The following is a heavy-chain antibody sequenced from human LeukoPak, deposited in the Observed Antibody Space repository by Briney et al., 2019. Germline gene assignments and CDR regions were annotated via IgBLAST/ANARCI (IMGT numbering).Heavy chain of an antibody. D-gene: IGHD2-15*01. J-gene: IGHJ2*01. V-gene: IGHV3-53*01. CDR3: ARADCSGGSCSLGFDL. CDR2: IYSGGST. Sequence: GGSLRLSCAASGFTVSSNYMSWVRQAPGKGLEWVSVIYSGGSTYYADSVKGRFTISRDNSKNTLYLQMNSLRAEDTAVYYCARADCSGGSCSLGFDLWGRGTLVTVSS. CDR1: GFTVSSNY.